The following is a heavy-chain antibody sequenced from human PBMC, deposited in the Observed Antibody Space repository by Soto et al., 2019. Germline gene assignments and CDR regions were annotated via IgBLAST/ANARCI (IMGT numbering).Heavy chain of an antibody. Sequence: SETLSLTCTVSGGSVSSGSYYWGWIRQPPGKGLEWIGYIYYSGSTNYNPSLKSRVTISVDTSKNQYSLKLSSVTAADTAVYYCARDRVWELLHAFDIWGQGTMVTVSS. CDR2: IYYSGST. CDR3: ARDRVWELLHAFDI. V-gene: IGHV4-61*01. CDR1: GGSVSSGSYY. D-gene: IGHD1-26*01. J-gene: IGHJ3*02.